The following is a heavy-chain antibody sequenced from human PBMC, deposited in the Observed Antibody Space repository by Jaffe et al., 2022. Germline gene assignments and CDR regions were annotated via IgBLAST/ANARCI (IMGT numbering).Heavy chain of an antibody. J-gene: IGHJ4*02. CDR2: IYYSGST. CDR1: GGSISSYY. D-gene: IGHD2-15*01. CDR3: ARVVCSGGSCYRYYFDY. Sequence: QVQLQESGPGLVKPSETLSLTCTVSGGSISSYYWSWIRQPPGKGLEWIGYIYYSGSTNYNPSLKSRVTISVDTSKNQFSLKLSSVTAADTAVYYCARVVCSGGSCYRYYFDYWGQGTLVTVSS. V-gene: IGHV4-59*01.